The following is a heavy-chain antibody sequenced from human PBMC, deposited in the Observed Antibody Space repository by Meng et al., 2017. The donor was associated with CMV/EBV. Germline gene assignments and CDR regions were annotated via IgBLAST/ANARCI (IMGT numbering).Heavy chain of an antibody. Sequence: SETLSLTCAVYGGSFSGYYWSGIRQPPGKGLEWIGEINHSGSTNYNPSLKSRVTISVDTSKNQFSLKLSSVTAADTVVYYCARSRYCSSTSCYRGNYYYYGMDVWGQGTTVTVSS. D-gene: IGHD2-2*02. J-gene: IGHJ6*02. CDR3: ARSRYCSSTSCYRGNYYYYGMDV. CDR2: INHSGST. CDR1: GGSFSGYY. V-gene: IGHV4-34*01.